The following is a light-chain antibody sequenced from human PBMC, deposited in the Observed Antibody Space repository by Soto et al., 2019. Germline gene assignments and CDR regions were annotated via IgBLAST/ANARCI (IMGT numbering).Light chain of an antibody. J-gene: IGKJ1*01. CDR1: ENVRTF. Sequence: EVVLTQSPATLSLSPGERATLSCRASENVRTFVDWYQQKPGQAPRLLMFGASNRATGIPARFSGSGSGTDFTLTISNLEPEDFAVYYCQQYGSSGTFGQGTKVEIK. CDR2: GAS. V-gene: IGKV3-11*01. CDR3: QQYGSSGT.